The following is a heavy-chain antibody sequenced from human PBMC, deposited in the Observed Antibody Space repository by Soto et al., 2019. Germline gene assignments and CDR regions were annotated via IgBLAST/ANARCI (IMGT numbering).Heavy chain of an antibody. Sequence: SVKVSCKASAGTFSTYTFNWVRQAPGQGLEWMGRLIPILGTPNYAQKFQGRVTMTADKSTSTAYMELSSLRSEDTAVYYCARGGAIVVVTAPFDLWGQGTLVT. V-gene: IGHV1-69*08. CDR2: LIPILGTP. CDR3: ARGGAIVVVTAPFDL. J-gene: IGHJ5*02. D-gene: IGHD2-21*02. CDR1: AGTFSTYT.